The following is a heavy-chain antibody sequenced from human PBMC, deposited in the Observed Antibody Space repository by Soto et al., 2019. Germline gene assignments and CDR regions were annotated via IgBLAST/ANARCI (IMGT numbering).Heavy chain of an antibody. V-gene: IGHV4-59*08. J-gene: IGHJ4*02. CDR2: IYYSGST. Sequence: SETLSLTCTVSGGSISSYYWSWIRQPPGKGLEWIGYIYYSGSTNYNPSLKSRDTISVDTSKNQFSLKLSSVTAADTAVYYCARHGEVVPAAMGVPYYFDYWGQGTLVTVSS. D-gene: IGHD2-2*01. CDR1: GGSISSYY. CDR3: ARHGEVVPAAMGVPYYFDY.